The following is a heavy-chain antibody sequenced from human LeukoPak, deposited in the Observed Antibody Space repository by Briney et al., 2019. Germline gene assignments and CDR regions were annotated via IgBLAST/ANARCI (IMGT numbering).Heavy chain of an antibody. Sequence: GASVTVSCKASGYTFTGYYMHWVRQAPGKGLEWMGGFDPEDGETIYAQKFQGRVTMTEDTSTDTAYMELSSLRSEDTAVYYCATMPYDFWSGYPGDAFDIWGQGTMVTVSS. CDR2: FDPEDGET. CDR1: GYTFTGYY. V-gene: IGHV1-24*01. CDR3: ATMPYDFWSGYPGDAFDI. J-gene: IGHJ3*02. D-gene: IGHD3-3*01.